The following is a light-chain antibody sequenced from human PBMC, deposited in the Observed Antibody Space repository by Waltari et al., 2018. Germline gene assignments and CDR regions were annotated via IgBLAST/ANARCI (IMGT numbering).Light chain of an antibody. V-gene: IGKV1-33*01. CDR2: DAS. CDR3: QQYDNLLPG. J-gene: IGKJ5*01. CDR1: QEIRNY. Sequence: DIQMTQSPSSLSASVGDRVTITCQASQEIRNYLNWYQQKPGKAPKLLIYDASNLETGVPSRFSGSGSGTDFTFTISSLQPEDIATYYCQQYDNLLPGFGQGTRLEIK.